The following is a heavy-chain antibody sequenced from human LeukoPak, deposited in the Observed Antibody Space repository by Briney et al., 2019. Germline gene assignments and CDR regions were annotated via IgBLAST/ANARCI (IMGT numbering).Heavy chain of an antibody. CDR1: GFTFSSYG. CDR2: IRYDGGNK. V-gene: IGHV3-30*02. D-gene: IGHD6-13*01. CDR3: AKDWEQQPFDY. J-gene: IGHJ4*02. Sequence: GGSLRLSCAASGFTFSSYGMHWVRQAPGKGLEWVAFIRYDGGNKYYADSVKGRFTISRDNSKNTLYLQMNSLRAEDTAVYYCAKDWEQQPFDYWGQGTLVTVSS.